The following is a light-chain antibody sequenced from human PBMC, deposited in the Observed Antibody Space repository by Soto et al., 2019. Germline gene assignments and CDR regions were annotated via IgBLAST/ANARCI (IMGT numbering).Light chain of an antibody. CDR2: EGS. J-gene: IGLJ2*01. CDR1: SSDVGTYNL. V-gene: IGLV2-23*01. CDR3: CSSATTNTP. Sequence: QSALTQPASVSGSPGQSITISCTGTSSDVGTYNLVSWYQQHPGKAPKLIIYEGSKRPSGVSNRFSGSRSGITASLTISGLQDEDEADYYCCSSATTNTPFGGGTKLTVL.